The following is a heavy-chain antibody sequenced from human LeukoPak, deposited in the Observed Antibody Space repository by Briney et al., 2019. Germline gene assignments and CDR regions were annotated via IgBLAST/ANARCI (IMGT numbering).Heavy chain of an antibody. J-gene: IGHJ4*02. CDR3: ARDRYDYVWGSYRYTRGFDY. CDR1: GYTFTSYD. Sequence: ASVKVSCKASGYTFTSYDINWVRQATGQGLEWMGWMNPNSGNTGYAQKFQGRVTMTRNTSISTAYVELSSLRSEDTAVYYCARDRYDYVWGSYRYTRGFDYWGQGTLVTVSS. V-gene: IGHV1-8*01. CDR2: MNPNSGNT. D-gene: IGHD3-16*02.